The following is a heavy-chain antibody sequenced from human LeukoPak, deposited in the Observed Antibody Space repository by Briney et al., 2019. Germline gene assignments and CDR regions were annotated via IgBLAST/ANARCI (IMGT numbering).Heavy chain of an antibody. CDR3: ARGLPAAIRSPPDY. J-gene: IGHJ4*02. V-gene: IGHV1-2*02. CDR1: GYTFTGYY. CDR2: INPNCGGT. D-gene: IGHD2-2*02. Sequence: ASVKVSCKASGYTFTGYYMHWVRQAPGQGLEWMGWINPNCGGTNYAQKFQGRVTMTRDTSISTAYMELSRLRSDDTAVYYCARGLPAAIRSPPDYWGQGTLVTVSS.